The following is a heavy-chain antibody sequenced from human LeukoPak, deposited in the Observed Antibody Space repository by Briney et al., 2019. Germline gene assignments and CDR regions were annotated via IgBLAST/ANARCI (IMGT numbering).Heavy chain of an antibody. Sequence: GGSLRLSCAASGFSFSSYSMNWVRQAPGKGLEWVSSISSSSSYIYYADSVKGRFTISRDNAKNSLYLQMNSLRAEDTAVYYCARGSGGVAAADFDYWGQGTLVTVSS. CDR3: ARGSGGVAAADFDY. CDR2: ISSSSSYI. J-gene: IGHJ4*02. D-gene: IGHD6-13*01. V-gene: IGHV3-21*01. CDR1: GFSFSSYS.